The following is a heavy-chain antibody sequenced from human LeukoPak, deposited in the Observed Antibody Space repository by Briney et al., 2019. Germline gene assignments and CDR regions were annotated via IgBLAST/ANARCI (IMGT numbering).Heavy chain of an antibody. CDR3: ARESVVVTAIPHAFDI. Sequence: SETLSLTCTVSGGSISSYYWSWIRQPAGKGLEWIGRIYTSGSTNYNPSLKSRVTMSVDTSKNQFSLKLSSVTAADTAVYYCARESVVVTAIPHAFDIWGRGTMVTVSS. J-gene: IGHJ3*02. D-gene: IGHD2-21*02. CDR1: GGSISSYY. CDR2: IYTSGST. V-gene: IGHV4-4*07.